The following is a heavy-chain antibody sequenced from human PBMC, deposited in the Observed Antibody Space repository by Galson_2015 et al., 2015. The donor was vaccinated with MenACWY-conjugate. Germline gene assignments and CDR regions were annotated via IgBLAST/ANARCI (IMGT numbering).Heavy chain of an antibody. J-gene: IGHJ4*02. Sequence: SLRLSCAASGFTFSSYAMSWVRQAPGKGLEWVSAISGSGGSTYYADSVKGRFTISRDNSKNTLYLQMNSLRAEDTAVYYCAKDVTMIVVVIIEDWGQGTLVTVSS. CDR3: AKDVTMIVVVIIED. V-gene: IGHV3-23*01. CDR2: ISGSGGST. D-gene: IGHD3-22*01. CDR1: GFTFSSYA.